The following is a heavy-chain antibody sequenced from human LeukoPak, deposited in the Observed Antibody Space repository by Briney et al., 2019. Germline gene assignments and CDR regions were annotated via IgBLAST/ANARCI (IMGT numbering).Heavy chain of an antibody. Sequence: PGGSLRLSCAASGFTFITYYMTWVRQAPGKGLEWVSSISGSGGDTYYADSVKGRFTISRDNSKNTLFLQMNSLRAEDTALYYCAKKSSARRVPGDFWGQGTLVTVSS. J-gene: IGHJ4*02. V-gene: IGHV3-23*01. D-gene: IGHD2-2*01. CDR2: ISGSGGDT. CDR3: AKKSSARRVPGDF. CDR1: GFTFITYY.